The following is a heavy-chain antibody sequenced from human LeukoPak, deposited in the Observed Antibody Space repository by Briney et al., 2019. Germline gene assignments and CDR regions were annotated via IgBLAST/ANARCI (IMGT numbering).Heavy chain of an antibody. CDR3: ARAGLYEGRLYYYYYGMDV. V-gene: IGHV1-2*02. J-gene: IGHJ6*02. CDR1: RYTFTGYY. D-gene: IGHD2/OR15-2a*01. CDR2: INPNSGGT. Sequence: ASVKVSCKASRYTFTGYYMHWVRQAPGQGLEWMGWINPNSGGTNYAQKFQGRVTMTRDTSISTAYMELSRLRSDGTAVYYCARAGLYEGRLYYYYYGMDVWGQGTTVTVSS.